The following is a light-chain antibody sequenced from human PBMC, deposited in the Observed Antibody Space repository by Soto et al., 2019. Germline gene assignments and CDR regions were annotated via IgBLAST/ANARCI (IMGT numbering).Light chain of an antibody. CDR1: QSVGRDY. CDR3: QQYASSPLP. Sequence: EIVLTQSAGTLSLSPGERATLSCRASQSVGRDYLAWYQQKPGQAPRHLIYHASSRATGIPDRFSGSGSGTDVTLTISRLEPEDFAEFYCQQYASSPLPFGGGTKVEIK. CDR2: HAS. V-gene: IGKV3-20*01. J-gene: IGKJ4*01.